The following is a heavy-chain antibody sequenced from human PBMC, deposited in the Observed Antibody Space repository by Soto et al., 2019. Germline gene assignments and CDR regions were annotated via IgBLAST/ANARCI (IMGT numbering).Heavy chain of an antibody. CDR3: EYIWFVTGRGISCRVLVAFET. J-gene: IGHJ3*02. CDR2: IYWDDDK. V-gene: IGHV2-5*02. D-gene: IGHD3-3*02. CDR1: GFSLSTSGVG. Sequence: SGPTLVNPTQTLTLTCTFSGFSLSTSGVGVGWIRQPPGKALEWLALIYWDDDKHYSPSLKTRLTITKDTSKNQVVLTMTNMDPGDTATYYCEYIWFVTGRGISCRVLVAFETWGKGTRISVPS.